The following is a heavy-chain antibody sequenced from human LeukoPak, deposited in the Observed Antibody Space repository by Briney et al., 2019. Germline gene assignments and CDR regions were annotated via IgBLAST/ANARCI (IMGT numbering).Heavy chain of an antibody. Sequence: PSETLSLTCTVSGGSISSYYWSWIRQPPGKGLEWIVYIYYSGSTNYNPSLKSRVTISVDTSKNQFSLKLSSVTAADTAVYYCARAPYSSSSVDYWGQGTLVTVSS. D-gene: IGHD6-6*01. CDR1: GGSISSYY. J-gene: IGHJ4*02. CDR2: IYYSGST. CDR3: ARAPYSSSSVDY. V-gene: IGHV4-59*01.